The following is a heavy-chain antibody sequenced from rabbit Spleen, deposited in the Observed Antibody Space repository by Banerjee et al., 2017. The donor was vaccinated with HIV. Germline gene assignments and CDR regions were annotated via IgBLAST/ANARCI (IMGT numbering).Heavy chain of an antibody. D-gene: IGHD1-1*01. CDR1: GFTISGYW. V-gene: IGHV1S7*01. J-gene: IGHJ4*01. CDR2: IYPITETT. Sequence: QSLEESGGGLVKPGGTLTLSCKAFGFTISGYWMNWVRQAPGKGLEWIGIIYPITETTYYANWVNGRFTISSDNAQNTVDLQMNSLTAADTATYFCAREDVGGSVSLWGPGTLVTVS. CDR3: AREDVGGSVSL.